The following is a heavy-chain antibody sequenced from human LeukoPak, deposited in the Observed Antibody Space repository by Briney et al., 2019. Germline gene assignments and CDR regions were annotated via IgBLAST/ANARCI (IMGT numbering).Heavy chain of an antibody. CDR3: ARWSHSYDILTGLEGYDAFDI. D-gene: IGHD3-9*01. V-gene: IGHV1-18*01. CDR2: ISAYNGNT. J-gene: IGHJ3*02. CDR1: GYTFTSYG. Sequence: ASMKVSCKASGYTFTSYGISWVRQAPGQGLEWMGWISAYNGNTNYAQKLQGRVTMTTDTSTSTAYMELRSLRSDDTAVYYCARWSHSYDILTGLEGYDAFDIWGQGTMVTVSS.